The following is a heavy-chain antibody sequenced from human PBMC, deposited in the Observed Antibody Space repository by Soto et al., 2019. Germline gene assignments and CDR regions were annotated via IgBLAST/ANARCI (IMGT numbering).Heavy chain of an antibody. D-gene: IGHD6-6*01. Sequence: TLSLTCSVSGGTITSGRSSWNWIRESPGKGLEWIAYIYHSGSTYYNPSLKSRVTISVDRSENQFSLKLTSVTAADTAVYYCVRESVASGPNYFDTWGPGTLVTVSS. V-gene: IGHV4-30-2*06. CDR2: IYHSGST. CDR3: VRESVASGPNYFDT. CDR1: GGTITSGRSS. J-gene: IGHJ5*02.